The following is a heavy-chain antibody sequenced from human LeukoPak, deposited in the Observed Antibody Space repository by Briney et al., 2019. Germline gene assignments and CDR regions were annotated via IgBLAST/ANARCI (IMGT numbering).Heavy chain of an antibody. Sequence: SETLSLTCTVSGAFISSHYWSWLRQPPGKGLEWIAFMYYSGSTNYNPSLKSRVTISLDTSKNQFSLKLSSVTAADTAVYYCARRSISGNSWDYYDYGGWGTLVTVSS. V-gene: IGHV4-59*08. CDR1: GAFISSHY. CDR3: ARRSISGNSWDYYDY. CDR2: MYYSGST. D-gene: IGHD4-23*01. J-gene: IGHJ4*02.